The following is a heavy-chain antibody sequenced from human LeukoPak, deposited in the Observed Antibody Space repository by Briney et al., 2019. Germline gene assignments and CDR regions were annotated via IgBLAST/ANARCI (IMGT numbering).Heavy chain of an antibody. CDR2: IIPIFGTA. J-gene: IGHJ6*03. V-gene: IGHV1-69*13. D-gene: IGHD6-19*01. Sequence: SVKVSCKASGYTFTSYDINWVRQATGQGLEWMGLIIPIFGTANYAQKFQGRVTITADESTSTAYMELSSLRSEDTAVYYCARGGGYSSGWSTYYYYYMDVWGKGTTVTISS. CDR1: GYTFTSYD. CDR3: ARGGGYSSGWSTYYYYYMDV.